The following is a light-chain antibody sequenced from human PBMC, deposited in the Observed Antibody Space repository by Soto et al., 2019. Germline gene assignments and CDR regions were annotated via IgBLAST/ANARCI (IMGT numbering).Light chain of an antibody. CDR2: VNSDGSH. V-gene: IGLV4-69*01. CDR1: SGHSSYA. CDR3: QTWGTGPWV. Sequence: QPVLTQSPSASASLGASVKVTCTLSSGHSSYAIAWHQQRPEKGPRYLMKVNSDGSHSKGDGIPDRFSGSSSGAERYLTISSLQSEDEADYYCQTWGTGPWVFGGGTKLTVL. J-gene: IGLJ3*02.